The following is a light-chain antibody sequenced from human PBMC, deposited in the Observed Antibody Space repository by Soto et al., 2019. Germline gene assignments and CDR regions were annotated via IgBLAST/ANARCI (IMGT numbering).Light chain of an antibody. J-gene: IGKJ3*01. CDR3: MHASQTRA. Sequence: EIVMTQSPLSLSVTPGEPASISCRSSQSLLHSNGKTYLDWYLQKPGQSPQLIIYLGFSRASGVPDRFSGTGSGTDFTLKINRVEAADVGVYFCMHASQTRACGPGTKVDIK. V-gene: IGKV2-28*01. CDR1: QSLLHSNGKTY. CDR2: LGF.